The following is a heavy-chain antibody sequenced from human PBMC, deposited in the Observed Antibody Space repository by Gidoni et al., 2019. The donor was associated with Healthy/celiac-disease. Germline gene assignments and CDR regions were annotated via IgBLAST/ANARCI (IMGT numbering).Heavy chain of an antibody. V-gene: IGHV3-23*01. D-gene: IGHD2-21*02. J-gene: IGHJ1*01. CDR3: AKADTPAYCGGDCYLGLPAEYFQH. CDR2: ISGSGGST. Sequence: EVQLLESGGGLVQPGGSLRLSCAASGFTFSSYAMSWVRQAPGKGLEWVSAISGSGGSTYYADSVKGRFTISRDNSKNTLYLQMNSLRAEDTAVYYCAKADTPAYCGGDCYLGLPAEYFQHWGQGTLVTVSS. CDR1: GFTFSSYA.